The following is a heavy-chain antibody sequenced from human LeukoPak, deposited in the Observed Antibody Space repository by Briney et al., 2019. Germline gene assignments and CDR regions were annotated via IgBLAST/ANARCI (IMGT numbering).Heavy chain of an antibody. CDR2: ISWNSGST. D-gene: IGHD3-22*01. V-gene: IGHV3-9*01. CDR1: AFTFDDYA. CDR3: AKDDSREYYDSSGYDY. J-gene: IGHJ4*02. Sequence: GGSLRLSCAASAFTFDDYAMHWVRQAPGKGLEWVSGISWNSGSTGYADSVKGRFTISRDNAKNPLYLQMNSLRAEDTALYYCAKDDSREYYDSSGYDYWGQGTLVTVSS.